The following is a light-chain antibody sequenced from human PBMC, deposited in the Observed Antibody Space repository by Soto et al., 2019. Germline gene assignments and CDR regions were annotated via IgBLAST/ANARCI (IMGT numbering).Light chain of an antibody. CDR1: QSVSSN. V-gene: IGKV3-15*01. Sequence: MTQSPSSLSASVGDRVTIICRASQSVSSNLAWYQQKPGQAPRLLIYGASTRATDIPARFSGSGSGTEFTLTISSLQSEDFAVYYCQQYSNWPLTFGGGTKVDIK. CDR2: GAS. CDR3: QQYSNWPLT. J-gene: IGKJ4*01.